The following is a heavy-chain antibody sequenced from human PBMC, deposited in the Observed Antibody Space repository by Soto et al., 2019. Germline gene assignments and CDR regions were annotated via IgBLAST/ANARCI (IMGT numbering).Heavy chain of an antibody. Sequence: GGSMRLSCAASGFTFSSYGMHWVRQAPGKGLEWVAVIWYDGSNKYYADSVKGRFTISRDNSKNTLYLQMNSLRAEDTAVYYCARGVTYHCTNGVCYRDYYYYGMDVWGQGTTVTVSS. CDR3: ARGVTYHCTNGVCYRDYYYYGMDV. J-gene: IGHJ6*02. CDR2: IWYDGSNK. CDR1: GFTFSSYG. D-gene: IGHD2-8*01. V-gene: IGHV3-33*01.